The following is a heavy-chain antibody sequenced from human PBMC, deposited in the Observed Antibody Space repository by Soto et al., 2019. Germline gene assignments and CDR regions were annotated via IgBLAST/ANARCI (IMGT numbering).Heavy chain of an antibody. Sequence: EVQLVESGGGLVQPGGSLRLTCVASGFPFSIYSMNWVRQAPGKGLEWSSYITSDTNTIKYADSVKGRFTISRDNAKNLVYLEMNSLRDEDTGVYFCASSVEGHFDYWGQGTVVTVSS. CDR1: GFPFSIYS. CDR3: ASSVEGHFDY. D-gene: IGHD6-19*01. V-gene: IGHV3-48*02. CDR2: ITSDTNTI. J-gene: IGHJ4*02.